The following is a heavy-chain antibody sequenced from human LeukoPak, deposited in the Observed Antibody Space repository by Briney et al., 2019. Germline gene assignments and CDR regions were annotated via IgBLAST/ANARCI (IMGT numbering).Heavy chain of an antibody. CDR3: ARDRFAFGLFDY. J-gene: IGHJ4*02. Sequence: PGGSLRLSCAASGFTVSSNYMSWVRQAPGKGLEWVSVIYSGGSTYYADSVKGRFTISRGSSKNTLYLQMNSLRAEDTAVYYCARDRFAFGLFDYWGQGTLVTVSS. CDR1: GFTVSSNY. CDR2: IYSGGST. V-gene: IGHV3-53*01. D-gene: IGHD3/OR15-3a*01.